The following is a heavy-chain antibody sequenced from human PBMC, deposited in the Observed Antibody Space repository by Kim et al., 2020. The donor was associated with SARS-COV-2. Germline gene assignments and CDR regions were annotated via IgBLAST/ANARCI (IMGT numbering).Heavy chain of an antibody. CDR2: DGSEK. V-gene: IGHV3-7*03. Sequence: DGSEKDDVDSVKGRFTISRDNAKKSLYLEMNSLRVEDTAIYYCARANQWGQGTLVTVSS. CDR3: ARANQ. J-gene: IGHJ4*02.